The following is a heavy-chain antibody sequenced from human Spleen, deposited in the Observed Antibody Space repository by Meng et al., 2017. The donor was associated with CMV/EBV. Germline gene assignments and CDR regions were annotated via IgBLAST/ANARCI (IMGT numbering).Heavy chain of an antibody. CDR2: IWYDGSNK. V-gene: IGHV3-33*06. D-gene: IGHD6-6*01. J-gene: IGHJ6*02. CDR3: AKGGSSSSRGYYYYYYYSMDV. Sequence: GESLKISCAASGFTFSSYSMNWVRQAPGKGLEWVAVIWYDGSNKYYADSVKGRFTISRDNSKNTLYLQMNSLRAEDTAVYYCAKGGSSSSRGYYYYYYYSMDVWGQGTTVTVSS. CDR1: GFTFSSYS.